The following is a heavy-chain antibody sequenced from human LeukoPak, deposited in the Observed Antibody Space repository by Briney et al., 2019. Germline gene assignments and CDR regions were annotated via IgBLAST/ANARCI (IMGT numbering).Heavy chain of an antibody. CDR3: AKEFSPRYPSSWYGS. V-gene: IGHV3-23*01. J-gene: IGHJ5*02. D-gene: IGHD6-13*01. CDR1: GFTFSSHA. Sequence: PGGSLRLSCAASGFTFSSHAMSWVRQAPGKGLEWVSVLGGSGANTYYADSVKGRFTISRDNSKNTLYLQMNSLRGDDTAIYYCAKEFSPRYPSSWYGSWGQGTLVTVSS. CDR2: LGGSGANT.